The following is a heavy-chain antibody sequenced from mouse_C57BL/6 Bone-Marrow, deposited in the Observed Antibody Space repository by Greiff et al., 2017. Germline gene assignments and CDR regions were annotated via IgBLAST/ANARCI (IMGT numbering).Heavy chain of an antibody. Sequence: EVKLVESGAELVRPGASVKLSCTASGFNIKDAYMHWVKQRPEQGLEWIGWIDPENGDTEYASKFQGKATITADTSSNTAYLQLSSLTSEDTAVYYCTTDYYGSRSYYFDYWGQGTTLTVSS. D-gene: IGHD1-1*01. CDR2: IDPENGDT. V-gene: IGHV14-4*01. J-gene: IGHJ2*01. CDR3: TTDYYGSRSYYFDY. CDR1: GFNIKDAY.